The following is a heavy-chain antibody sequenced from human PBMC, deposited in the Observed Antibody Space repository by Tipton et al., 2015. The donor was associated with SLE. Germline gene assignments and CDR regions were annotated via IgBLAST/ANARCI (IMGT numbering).Heavy chain of an antibody. CDR1: GSNFNTYG. CDR2: SRYAGSIE. V-gene: IGHV3-30*02. D-gene: IGHD4-23*01. Sequence: SLRLSCAASGSNFNTYGIYWVRQSPGKGLEWVAFSRYAGSIEYYPDSLKGRFTISRDNSKNTLSLQMNSLRVEDTALYYCAKEKYPGGNALFDHWGQGTLVTVSS. CDR3: AKEKYPGGNALFDH. J-gene: IGHJ4*02.